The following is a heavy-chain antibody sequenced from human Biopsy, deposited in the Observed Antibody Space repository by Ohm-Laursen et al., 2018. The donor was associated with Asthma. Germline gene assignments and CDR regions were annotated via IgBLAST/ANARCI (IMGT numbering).Heavy chain of an antibody. CDR3: ARTFHFWSPYHAEHYQL. CDR2: IKHDGSEK. CDR1: GFTFGDYC. J-gene: IGHJ1*01. V-gene: IGHV3-7*01. D-gene: IGHD3-3*01. Sequence: SLRLSCSASGFTFGDYCMSWVRQVPGQGLEWVANIKHDGSEKNHVDSLKGRFTISRDNAKNLLFLQMGSLRAEDTAVYYCARTFHFWSPYHAEHYQLWGQGTLVTVSS.